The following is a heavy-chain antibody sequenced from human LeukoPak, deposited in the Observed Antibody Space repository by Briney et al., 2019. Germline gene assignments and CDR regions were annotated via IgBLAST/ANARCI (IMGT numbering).Heavy chain of an antibody. V-gene: IGHV3-21*01. CDR2: ISTSSIYI. D-gene: IGHD3-22*01. J-gene: IGHJ5*02. CDR3: ARDPRRTYYYDSSGYPSNWFDP. CDR1: GFTFSTYT. Sequence: GGSLRLSCAASGFTFSTYTMNWVRRAPGKGLEWVSSISTSSIYIYYADSLKGRFTISRDNAKNSLYLQMSSLRAEDTAVYYCARDPRRTYYYDSSGYPSNWFDPWGQGTLVTVSS.